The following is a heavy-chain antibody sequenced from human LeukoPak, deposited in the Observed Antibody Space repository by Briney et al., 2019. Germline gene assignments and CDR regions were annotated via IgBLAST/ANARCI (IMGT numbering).Heavy chain of an antibody. V-gene: IGHV1-46*01. CDR3: ARDGRRGIVVVPAAGRTFDYYFDY. CDR2: INPSGGST. Sequence: ASVKVSCKASGYTFTSYYMHWVRQAPGQGLEWMGIINPSGGSTSYAQKFQGRVTMTRDTSTSTVYMELSSLRSEDTAVYYCARDGRRGIVVVPAAGRTFDYYFDYWGQGTLVTVSS. CDR1: GYTFTSYY. J-gene: IGHJ4*02. D-gene: IGHD2-2*01.